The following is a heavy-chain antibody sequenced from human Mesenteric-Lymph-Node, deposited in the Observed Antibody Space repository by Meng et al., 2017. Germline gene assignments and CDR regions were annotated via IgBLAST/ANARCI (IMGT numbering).Heavy chain of an antibody. V-gene: IGHV1-24*01. CDR2: FDPEDGET. D-gene: IGHD5-18*01. CDR1: GYTLTELS. J-gene: IGHJ4*02. CDR3: ATDREGKPGGYSYGLFGY. Sequence: ASVKVSCKVSGYTLTELSMHWVRQAPGKGLEWMGGFDPEDGETIYAQKFQGRVTMTEDTSTDTAYMELSSLRSEDKAVYYCATDREGKPGGYSYGLFGYWGQGTLVTVSS.